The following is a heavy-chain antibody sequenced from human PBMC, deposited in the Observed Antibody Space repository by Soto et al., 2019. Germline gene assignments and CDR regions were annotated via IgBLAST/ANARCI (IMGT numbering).Heavy chain of an antibody. V-gene: IGHV4-34*01. CDR3: AGYSSSFVAFEV. CDR2: VSQSGRI. Sequence: QVQLQQWGAGLLKPSETLSLDCGVLGGSLTDYDWTWVRQSPGRGLEWIGEVSQSGRITYNPSLKSRFTISRDTAKNQFSLRLTSVTAADMALYYCAGYSSSFVAFEVWGHGTEVTVSS. D-gene: IGHD3-10*01. CDR1: GGSLTDYD. J-gene: IGHJ3*01.